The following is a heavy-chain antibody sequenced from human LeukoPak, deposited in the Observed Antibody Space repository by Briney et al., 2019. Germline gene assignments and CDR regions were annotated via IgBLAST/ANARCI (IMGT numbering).Heavy chain of an antibody. V-gene: IGHV1-69*05. D-gene: IGHD4-11*01. CDR1: GGTFSSYA. CDR2: IIPIFGTA. Sequence: SVKVSCKASGGTFSSYAISWVRQAPGQGLEWRGGIIPIFGTANYAQKFQGRVTITTDESTSTAYMELSSLRSEDTAVYYCAREEETTGSWFDPWGQGTLVTVSS. J-gene: IGHJ5*02. CDR3: AREEETTGSWFDP.